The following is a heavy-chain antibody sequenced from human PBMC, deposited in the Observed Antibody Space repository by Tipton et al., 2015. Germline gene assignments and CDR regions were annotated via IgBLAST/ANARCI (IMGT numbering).Heavy chain of an antibody. J-gene: IGHJ5*02. CDR1: GDSMNDYY. Sequence: TLSLTCTVSGDSMNDYYWSWIRQPPGKGLQWIGYIYYSGSATYNPSLKSRVTISIDTSKNHFSLNLTSVTAADTAVYYCARILEWRTARFVPWGQGTLVTVSS. V-gene: IGHV4-59*01. CDR2: IYYSGSA. D-gene: IGHD3-3*01. CDR3: ARILEWRTARFVP.